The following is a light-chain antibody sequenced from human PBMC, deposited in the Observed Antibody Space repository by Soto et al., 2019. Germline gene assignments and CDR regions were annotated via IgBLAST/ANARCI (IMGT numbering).Light chain of an antibody. CDR1: SSDVGSYNL. J-gene: IGLJ2*01. CDR2: EVS. V-gene: IGLV2-23*02. Sequence: QSALTQPASVSGSPGQSITISCTGTSSDVGSYNLVSWYQQHPGKAPKLMIYEVSKRPSGVSNRFSGSKSGNTASLTISWLQAEDEADYYCCSYSGSSTVVFGVGTKLTVL. CDR3: CSYSGSSTVV.